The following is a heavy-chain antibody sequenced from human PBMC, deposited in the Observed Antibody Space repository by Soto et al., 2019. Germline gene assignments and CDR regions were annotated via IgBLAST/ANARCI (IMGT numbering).Heavy chain of an antibody. D-gene: IGHD2-15*01. J-gene: IGHJ6*02. CDR3: ARDRVVVVVAAPRGYYYYGMDV. Sequence: PSETLSLTCTVSGGSISSGGYYWSWIRQHPGKGLEWIGYIYYSGSTYYNPSLKSRVTISVDTSKNQFSLKLSSVTAADTAVYYCARDRVVVVVAAPRGYYYYGMDVWGQGTKVTVYS. V-gene: IGHV4-31*03. CDR2: IYYSGST. CDR1: GGSISSGGYY.